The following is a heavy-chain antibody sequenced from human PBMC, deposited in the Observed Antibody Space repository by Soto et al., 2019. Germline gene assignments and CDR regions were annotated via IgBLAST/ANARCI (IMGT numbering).Heavy chain of an antibody. CDR1: GFTFSSYA. V-gene: IGHV3-23*01. CDR3: AKEPEAVLGTGWFDL. CDR2: ISGYGGST. D-gene: IGHD6-19*01. J-gene: IGHJ5*02. Sequence: EVQLLESGGGLVQRGGSLRLSCAASGFTFSSYAMSWVRQAPGKGLEWVSVISGYGGSTDYADSVKGRFTISRDNSKNPRYLQMNSLRAEDTAVYYCAKEPEAVLGTGWFDLWGQGTLVTVSS.